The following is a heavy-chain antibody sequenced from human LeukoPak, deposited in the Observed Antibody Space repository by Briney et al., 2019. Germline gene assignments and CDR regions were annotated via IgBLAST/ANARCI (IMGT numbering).Heavy chain of an antibody. CDR1: GFTLNNYA. D-gene: IGHD3-10*01. J-gene: IGHJ2*01. CDR3: AKVASDSAWYIDL. V-gene: IGHV3-23*01. CDR2: ISGTGDGR. Sequence: GGSLRLSCAASGFTLNNYAMSWVRQAPGNGLEWVSSISGTGDGRNYADSGKGRFTISRDNSRSTLYLQMNSLRAEDTALYYCAKVASDSAWYIDLRGRGTLVSVSS.